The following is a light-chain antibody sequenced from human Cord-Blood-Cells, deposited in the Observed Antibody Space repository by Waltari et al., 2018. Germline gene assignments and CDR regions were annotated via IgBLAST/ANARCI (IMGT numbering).Light chain of an antibody. Sequence: DIVMTQSQDSLAVSLGERATINCKSSQSVLYSSNNKNYLDWYQQKPGQPPKLLIYWASTRESGVPDRFSGSGSGTDFTLTISSLQAEDVAVYYCQQYYSTPYTFGQGTKLEIK. V-gene: IGKV4-1*01. CDR3: QQYYSTPYT. CDR1: QSVLYSSNNKNY. CDR2: WAS. J-gene: IGKJ2*01.